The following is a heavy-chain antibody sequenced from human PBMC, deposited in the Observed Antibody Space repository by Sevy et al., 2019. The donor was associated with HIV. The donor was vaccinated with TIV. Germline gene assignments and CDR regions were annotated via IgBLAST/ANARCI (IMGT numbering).Heavy chain of an antibody. CDR3: ARDDGNYYFHY. Sequence: GGSLRLSCAASGFTFSKYWMGWIRQAPGKGLEWVANIKQDAGQKYYVDSVKGRFTISRDNAKNSLFLQMNSLRAEDTAVYFCARDDGNYYFHYWGQGTLVTVSS. CDR1: GFTFSKYW. J-gene: IGHJ4*02. V-gene: IGHV3-7*01. CDR2: IKQDAGQK. D-gene: IGHD1-7*01.